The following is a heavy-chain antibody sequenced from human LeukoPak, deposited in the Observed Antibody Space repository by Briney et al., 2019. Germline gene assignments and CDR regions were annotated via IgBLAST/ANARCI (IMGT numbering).Heavy chain of an antibody. D-gene: IGHD3-10*01. J-gene: IGHJ6*02. CDR3: VKVLTYGSGTWTDIRYSYAMDV. Sequence: GGSVRLFCAASGFTFSSSAMVWVRQAPGKGVEWVLGLSGSGDTTHYADAVTGRLTISRDNSKNVVYLQINSLRPEDTAVYYCVKVLTYGSGTWTDIRYSYAMDVWGQGTTVTVSS. CDR2: LSGSGDTT. V-gene: IGHV3-23*01. CDR1: GFTFSSSA.